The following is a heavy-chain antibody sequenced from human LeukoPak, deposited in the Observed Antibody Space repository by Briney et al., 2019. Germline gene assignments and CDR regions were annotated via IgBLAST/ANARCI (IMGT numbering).Heavy chain of an antibody. J-gene: IGHJ4*02. CDR3: AKSYSGSYDNYFDY. D-gene: IGHD1-26*01. CDR1: EFTFSSYA. Sequence: GGSLRLSCAASEFTFSSYAMNWVRQAPGKGLEWVSAISGSGGSTYYADSVKGRFTISRDNSKNTLYLQMNSLRAEDTAIYYCAKSYSGSYDNYFDYWGQGTLVIVSS. V-gene: IGHV3-23*01. CDR2: ISGSGGST.